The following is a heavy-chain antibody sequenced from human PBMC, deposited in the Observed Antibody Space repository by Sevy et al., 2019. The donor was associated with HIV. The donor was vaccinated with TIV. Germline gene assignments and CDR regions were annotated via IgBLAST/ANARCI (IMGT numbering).Heavy chain of an antibody. CDR2: ISSSSSYI. D-gene: IGHD4-17*01. V-gene: IGHV3-21*01. CDR1: EFTFNIYT. Sequence: GGSLRLSCAASEFTFNIYTMNWVRRAPGKGLEWVSSISSSSSYIYYADSVKGRFTTSRDNAKNSLYLQMNSLRAEDTAVYYCARDRRTVTSGGAFDIWGQGTMVTVSS. J-gene: IGHJ3*02. CDR3: ARDRRTVTSGGAFDI.